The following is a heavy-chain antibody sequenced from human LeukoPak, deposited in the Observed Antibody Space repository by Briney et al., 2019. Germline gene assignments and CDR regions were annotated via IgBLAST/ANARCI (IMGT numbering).Heavy chain of an antibody. CDR2: INPKSGGT. Sequence: GPSVKLSCKASGYTFTGYYMHWVRQAPGQGLEWMGWINPKSGGTNYAQKFQGRVTMTRDTSISTAYMELSRLRSDDTAVYYCARGPRPSIAGQRSAYWGQGTLVTVSS. CDR1: GYTFTGYY. V-gene: IGHV1-2*02. CDR3: ARGPRPSIAGQRSAY. J-gene: IGHJ4*02. D-gene: IGHD6-6*01.